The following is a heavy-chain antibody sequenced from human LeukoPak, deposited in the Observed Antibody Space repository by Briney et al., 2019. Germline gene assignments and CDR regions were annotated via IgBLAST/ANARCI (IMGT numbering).Heavy chain of an antibody. CDR2: IWYDGSNK. CDR1: GFTFSSYG. J-gene: IGHJ4*02. D-gene: IGHD2-2*01. V-gene: IGHV3-33*01. Sequence: GGSLRLSCAASGFTFSSYGMHWVRQAPGKGLEWVAVIWYDGSNKYYADSVKGRFTISRDNSKNTLSLQMNSLRAEDAAVYYCAREPIPAAIMYYFDYWGQGALVTVSS. CDR3: AREPIPAAIMYYFDY.